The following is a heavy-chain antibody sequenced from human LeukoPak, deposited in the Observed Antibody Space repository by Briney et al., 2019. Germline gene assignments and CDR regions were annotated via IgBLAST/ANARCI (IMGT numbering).Heavy chain of an antibody. CDR2: ISGSGGNT. V-gene: IGHV3-23*01. CDR1: GFTFSSYA. D-gene: IGHD4-17*01. J-gene: IGHJ4*02. CDR3: AKAQSGYSDLEY. Sequence: PGGSLRLSCAASGFTFSSYAMSWVRQAPGKGLEWVSVISGSGGNTYYADSVKGRFTISRDNSKNTLYMQMNSLRAEDTAVYYCAKAQSGYSDLEYWGQGTLVTISS.